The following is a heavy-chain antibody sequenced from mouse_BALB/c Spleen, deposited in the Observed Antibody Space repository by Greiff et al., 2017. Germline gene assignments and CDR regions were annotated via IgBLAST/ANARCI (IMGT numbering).Heavy chain of an antibody. CDR2: INPYNDGT. CDR3: ARKGTIRYDEDFDY. CDR1: GYTFTSYV. J-gene: IGHJ2*01. Sequence: VQLKESGPELVKPGASVKMSCKASGYTFTSYVMHWVKQKPGQGLEWIGYINPYNDGTKYNEKFKGKATLTSDKSSSTAYMELSSLTSEDSAVYYCARKGTIRYDEDFDYWGQGTTLTVSS. D-gene: IGHD2-14*01. V-gene: IGHV1-14*01.